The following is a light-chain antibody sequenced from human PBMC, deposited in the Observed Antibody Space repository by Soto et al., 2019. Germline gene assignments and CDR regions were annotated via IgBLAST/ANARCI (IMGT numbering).Light chain of an antibody. J-gene: IGKJ1*01. Sequence: DIQMTQYPSTLSGSVGDRVTITCRASQTISRCLAWYQQKPGKAPKLLIYKASTLKSGVPSRFSGSGSGTECTLTISSLQPDDFATYYCQHYNSYSEAFGQGTKVELK. CDR1: QTISRC. V-gene: IGKV1-5*03. CDR2: KAS. CDR3: QHYNSYSEA.